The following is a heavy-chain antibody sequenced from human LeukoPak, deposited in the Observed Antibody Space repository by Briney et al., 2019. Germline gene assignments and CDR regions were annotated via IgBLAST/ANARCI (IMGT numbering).Heavy chain of an antibody. CDR2: IYTSGST. CDR3: ARLGSGWHSGNWFDP. CDR1: GGSISSYY. D-gene: IGHD6-19*01. V-gene: IGHV4-4*09. Sequence: SETLSLTCTVSGGSISSYYWSWIRQPPGKGLEWIGYIYTSGSTNYNPSLKSRVTISVDTSKNQFSLKLSSVTAADTAVYYCARLGSGWHSGNWFDPWGQGTLVTVSS. J-gene: IGHJ5*02.